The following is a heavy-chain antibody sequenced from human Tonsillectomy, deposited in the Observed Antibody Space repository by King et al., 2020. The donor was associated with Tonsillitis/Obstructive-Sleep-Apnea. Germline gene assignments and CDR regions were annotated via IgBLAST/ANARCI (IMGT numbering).Heavy chain of an antibody. J-gene: IGHJ6*03. V-gene: IGHV3-48*02. CDR2: ISSSSSTI. D-gene: IGHD2-8*02. Sequence: VQLVESGGGLVQPGGSLRLSCAASGFTFSSYSMNWVRQAPGKGLEWVSYISSSSSTIYYADSVKGRFTISRDNAKNSLYLQMNSLRDEDTAVYYCARVLPHYCTGGVCYSNPPKQSHYYYYYYMDVWGKGTTVTVSS. CDR3: ARVLPHYCTGGVCYSNPPKQSHYYYYYYMDV. CDR1: GFTFSSYS.